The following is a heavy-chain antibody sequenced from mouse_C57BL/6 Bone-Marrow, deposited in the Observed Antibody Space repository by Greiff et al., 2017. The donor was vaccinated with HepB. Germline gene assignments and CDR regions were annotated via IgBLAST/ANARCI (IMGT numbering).Heavy chain of an antibody. J-gene: IGHJ3*01. CDR2: ISYDGSN. Sequence: EVKLMESGPGLVKPSQSLSLPCSVTGYSITSGYYWNWIRQFPGNNLEWMGYISYDGSNNYNPSLKNRISITRDTSKNQFFLKLNSVTTEDTATYYCARGSSSAWFAYWGQGTLVTVSA. V-gene: IGHV3-6*01. CDR1: GYSITSGYY. D-gene: IGHD1-1*01. CDR3: ARGSSSAWFAY.